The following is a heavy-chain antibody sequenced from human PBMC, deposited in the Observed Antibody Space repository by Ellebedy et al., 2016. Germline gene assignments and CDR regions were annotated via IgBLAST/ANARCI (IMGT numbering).Heavy chain of an antibody. CDR3: ARGKFVYYYDSSGYNRVVYYFDY. D-gene: IGHD3-22*01. Sequence: GSLRLXCAVYGGSFSGYYWSWIRQPPGKGLEWIGEINHSGSTNYNPSLKSRVTISVDTSKNQFSLKLSSVTAADTAVYYCARGKFVYYYDSSGYNRVVYYFDYWGQGTLVTVSS. V-gene: IGHV4-34*01. CDR2: INHSGST. CDR1: GGSFSGYY. J-gene: IGHJ4*02.